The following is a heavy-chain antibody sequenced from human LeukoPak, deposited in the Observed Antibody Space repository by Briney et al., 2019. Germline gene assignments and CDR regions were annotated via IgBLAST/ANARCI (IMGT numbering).Heavy chain of an antibody. V-gene: IGHV1-46*01. D-gene: IGHD5-18*01. Sequence: GASVKVSCKASGYIFTSYYMQWVRQAPGQGLEWMGVIDPSSDRTSYAQKFQGRVTMTRDTSTNTVYMELSSLRSEDTAVYYCARERSNTQAMAMGASWVDPWGQGMLVAVSS. CDR2: IDPSSDRT. J-gene: IGHJ5*01. CDR1: GYIFTSYY. CDR3: ARERSNTQAMAMGASWVDP.